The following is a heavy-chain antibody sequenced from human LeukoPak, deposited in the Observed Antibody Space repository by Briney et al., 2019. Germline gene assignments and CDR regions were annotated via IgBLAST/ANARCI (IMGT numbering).Heavy chain of an antibody. J-gene: IGHJ4*02. CDR1: GFTFSSYG. CDR3: AREGYCGGDCYGGVDY. Sequence: PGGSLRLSCAASGFTFSSYGMHWVRQAPGKGLEWVAVIWYDGSNKYYADSVKGRFTISRDNSKNTLYLQMNSLRAEDTAVYYCAREGYCGGDCYGGVDYWGQGTLVTVSS. CDR2: IWYDGSNK. V-gene: IGHV3-33*01. D-gene: IGHD2-21*01.